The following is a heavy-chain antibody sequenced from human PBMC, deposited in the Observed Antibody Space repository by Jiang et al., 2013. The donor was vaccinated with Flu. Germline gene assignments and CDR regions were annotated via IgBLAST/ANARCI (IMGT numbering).Heavy chain of an antibody. D-gene: IGHD3-22*01. V-gene: IGHV3-23*01. Sequence: TFSSYAMSWVRQAPGKGLEWVSAISGSGGSTYYADSVKGRFTISRDNSKNTLYLQMNSLRAEDTAVYYCAKDYGYYYDSSGYSYFDYWGQGTLVTVSS. CDR3: AKDYGYYYDSSGYSYFDY. CDR1: TFSSYA. CDR2: ISGSGGST. J-gene: IGHJ4*02.